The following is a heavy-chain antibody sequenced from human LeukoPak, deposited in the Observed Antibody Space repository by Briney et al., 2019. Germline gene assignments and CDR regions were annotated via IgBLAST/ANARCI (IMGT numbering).Heavy chain of an antibody. J-gene: IGHJ4*02. D-gene: IGHD5-24*01. V-gene: IGHV3-30*19. Sequence: PGGSLRLSCAASGFQFSGYGLHWVRQAPDKGLEWVAVISYDGSNKYYADSVKGRFTISRDNSKNTLYLQMNSLRAEDTAVYYCARPLGSCRDGYNCDYWGQGTLVTVSS. CDR2: ISYDGSNK. CDR1: GFQFSGYG. CDR3: ARPLGSCRDGYNCDY.